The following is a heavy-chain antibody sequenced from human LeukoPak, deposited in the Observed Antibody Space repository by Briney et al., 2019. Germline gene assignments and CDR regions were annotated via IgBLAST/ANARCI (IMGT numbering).Heavy chain of an antibody. Sequence: GGSLRLSCAASGFTFSDYSMNWVRQAPGRGLEWISYISSSSGHIYYEDAVKGRFTISRENANNSLYLQMDSLRAENTAVFYCARDKSYAFDFWGQGTMVTVSS. J-gene: IGHJ3*01. CDR2: ISSSSGHI. CDR3: ARDKSYAFDF. V-gene: IGHV3-21*05. CDR1: GFTFSDYS.